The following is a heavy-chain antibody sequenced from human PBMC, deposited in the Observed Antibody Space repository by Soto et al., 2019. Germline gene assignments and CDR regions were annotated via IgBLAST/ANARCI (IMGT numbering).Heavy chain of an antibody. J-gene: IGHJ4*02. V-gene: IGHV4-31*03. CDR1: GGSISSGRFY. CDR3: ARTTFYDIFTAYYSLFDY. D-gene: IGHD3-9*01. CDR2: ISDSGSS. Sequence: QVQLQESGPGLVKPSQTLTLTCTVSGGSISSGRFYWSWIRQHPGKGLEWIGHISDSGSSYYNPSLECRVTISVDTSENQFSLKLSAVTAADTAVYFCARTTFYDIFTAYYSLFDYWGQGTKVTVSS.